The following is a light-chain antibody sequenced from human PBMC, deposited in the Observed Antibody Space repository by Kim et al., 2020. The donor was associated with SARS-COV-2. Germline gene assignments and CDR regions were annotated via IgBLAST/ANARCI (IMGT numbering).Light chain of an antibody. CDR1: STNIGTNS. J-gene: IGLJ3*02. Sequence: SVLTQPPSASGTPGQRVTISCSGSSTNIGTNSVYWYQQLPGTAPKLLIYSNNQRPSGVPDRFSGSKSGTSASLAISGLRSEDEADYYCAAWDESLSGWVFGGGTKLTVL. V-gene: IGLV1-47*01. CDR2: SNN. CDR3: AAWDESLSGWV.